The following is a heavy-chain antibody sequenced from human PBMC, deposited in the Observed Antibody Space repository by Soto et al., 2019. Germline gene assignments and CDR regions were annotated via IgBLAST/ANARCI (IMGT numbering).Heavy chain of an antibody. CDR3: ARAIAAAGTDYYYGMVV. Sequence: EVQLVESGGGLVQPGGSLRLSCAASGFTFSSYDMHWVRQATGKGLEWVSAIGTAGDPYYPGSVKGRFTISRENAKNSLYLQMNSLRARDTAVYYCARAIAAAGTDYYYGMVVWGQGTTVTVSS. CDR1: GFTFSSYD. D-gene: IGHD6-13*01. V-gene: IGHV3-13*05. CDR2: IGTAGDP. J-gene: IGHJ6*02.